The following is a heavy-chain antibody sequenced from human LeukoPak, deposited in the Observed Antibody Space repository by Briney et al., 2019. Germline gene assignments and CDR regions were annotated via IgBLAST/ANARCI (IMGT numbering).Heavy chain of an antibody. Sequence: ASVEVSCKASGYTFTGYYMHWVRQAPGQGLEWMGWINPNSGGTNYAQKFQGRVTMTRDTSISTAYMELSRLRSDDTAVYYCARGNVVVPAATYDNWFDPWGQGTLVTVSS. CDR2: INPNSGGT. D-gene: IGHD2-2*01. CDR3: ARGNVVVPAATYDNWFDP. J-gene: IGHJ5*02. V-gene: IGHV1-2*02. CDR1: GYTFTGYY.